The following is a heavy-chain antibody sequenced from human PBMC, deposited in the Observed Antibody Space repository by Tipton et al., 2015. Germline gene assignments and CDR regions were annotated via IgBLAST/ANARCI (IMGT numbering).Heavy chain of an antibody. D-gene: IGHD3-16*01. V-gene: IGHV3-33*01. J-gene: IGHJ4*02. Sequence: SLRLSCAASGFPFSNYDLHWVRQAPGKGLEWVSVISYDGRNKYYADSVKGRFTVSRDNSNYTLYLQMSSLRDDDTAVYYCARDIGFGDLCLPFDYWGQGILVTVSS. CDR3: ARDIGFGDLCLPFDY. CDR1: GFPFSNYD. CDR2: ISYDGRNK.